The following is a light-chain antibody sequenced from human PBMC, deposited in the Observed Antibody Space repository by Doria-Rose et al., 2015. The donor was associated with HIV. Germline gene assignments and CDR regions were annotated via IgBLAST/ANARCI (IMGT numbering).Light chain of an antibody. J-gene: IGKJ3*01. CDR2: DAS. Sequence: PGERATLSCRASQSVSSNLAWYQQKPGQAPRLLIYDASNRATGIPARFSGSGPGTDFTLTISSLEPEDFAVYFCQRRSNWPPIFTFGPGTKVDI. CDR3: QRRSNWPPIFT. V-gene: IGKV3-11*01. CDR1: QSVSSN.